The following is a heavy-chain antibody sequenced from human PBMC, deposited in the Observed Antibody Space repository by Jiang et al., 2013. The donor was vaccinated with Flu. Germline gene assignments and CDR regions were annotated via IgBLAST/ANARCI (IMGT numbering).Heavy chain of an antibody. CDR3: AHSRGYCSSTSCYTYHWYFDL. CDR2: IYWDDDK. V-gene: IGHV2-5*02. D-gene: IGHD2-2*02. Sequence: LEWLALIYWDDDKRYSPSLKSRLTITKDTSKNQVVLTMTNMGPVDTATYYCAHSRGYCSSTSCYTYHWYFDLWGRGTLVTVSS. J-gene: IGHJ2*01.